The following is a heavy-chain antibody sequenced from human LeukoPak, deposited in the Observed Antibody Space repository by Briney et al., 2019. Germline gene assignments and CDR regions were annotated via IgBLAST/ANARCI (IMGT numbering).Heavy chain of an antibody. J-gene: IGHJ4*02. CDR1: GGSISSYY. CDR2: IYYSGST. D-gene: IGHD2-15*01. V-gene: IGHV4-59*01. Sequence: SETLSLTCTVSGGSISSYYWSWIRQPPGKGLEWIGYIYYSGSTNYNPSLKSRVTISVDTSKNQFSLKLSSVTAADTAVYYCARDKGGPRGSLDYWGQETLVTVSS. CDR3: ARDKGGPRGSLDY.